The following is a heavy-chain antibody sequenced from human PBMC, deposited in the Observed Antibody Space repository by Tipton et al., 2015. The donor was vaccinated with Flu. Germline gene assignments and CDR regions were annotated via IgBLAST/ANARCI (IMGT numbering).Heavy chain of an antibody. Sequence: TLSLTCAVSGDSIRNDYFWGWIRQPPGKGLEWIATIHRSGSTKYNPSLKSRVTISVDTSKNQFSLNLNSVTAADTALYYCARSRSAAPYYFDSWGQGTLVTVSS. D-gene: IGHD6-25*01. J-gene: IGHJ4*02. CDR1: GDSIRNDYF. CDR2: IHRSGST. V-gene: IGHV4-38-2*01. CDR3: ARSRSAAPYYFDS.